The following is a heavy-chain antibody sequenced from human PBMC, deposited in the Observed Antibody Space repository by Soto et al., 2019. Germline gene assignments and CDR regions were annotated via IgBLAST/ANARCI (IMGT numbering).Heavy chain of an antibody. CDR3: VVSTGWWSFLY. J-gene: IGHJ1*01. Sequence: QVQLVQSGAEVQRPGASVKVSCQASGYMFTIYDMHWVRRAPGQSLEWMGWISTATGHATYSQKFQGRVTKTRDTSASKGWMELSSLTSEDTAVYFCVVSTGWWSFLYWGQGTLVTVPS. CDR1: GYMFTIYD. CDR2: ISTATGHA. V-gene: IGHV1-3*04. D-gene: IGHD6-19*01.